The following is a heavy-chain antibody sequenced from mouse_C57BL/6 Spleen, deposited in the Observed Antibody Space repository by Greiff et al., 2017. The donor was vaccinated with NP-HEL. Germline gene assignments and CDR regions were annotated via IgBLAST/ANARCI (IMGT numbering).Heavy chain of an antibody. J-gene: IGHJ2*01. Sequence: QVQLQQPGAELVKPGASVKLSCKASGYTFTSYWMQWVKQRPGQGLEWIGEIDPSDSYTNYNQKFKGKATLTVDTSSSTAYMQLSSLTSEDSAVYYWARIGDKGDYWGQGTTLTVSS. CDR1: GYTFTSYW. CDR2: IDPSDSYT. V-gene: IGHV1-50*01. D-gene: IGHD3-1*01. CDR3: ARIGDKGDY.